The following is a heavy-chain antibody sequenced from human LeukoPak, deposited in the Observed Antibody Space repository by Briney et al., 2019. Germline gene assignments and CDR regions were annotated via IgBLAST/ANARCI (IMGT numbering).Heavy chain of an antibody. CDR2: IWHRGNNE. CDR1: GFTFKDYG. CDR3: ARETGTLDY. Sequence: PGGSLRPSCEASGFTFKDYGMHWVRQAPGKGLEWVAVIWHRGNNENYADSVKGRFTISRDNSKNTLYLQMNSLRADVTAVYYCARETGTLDYWGQGTLVTVSS. D-gene: IGHD1-1*01. V-gene: IGHV3-33*01. J-gene: IGHJ4*02.